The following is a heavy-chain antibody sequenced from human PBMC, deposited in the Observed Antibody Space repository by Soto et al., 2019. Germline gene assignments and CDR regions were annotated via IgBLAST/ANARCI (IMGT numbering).Heavy chain of an antibody. CDR2: ISYDGSNK. CDR1: GFTFSSYA. CDR3: ARVRLSTAVAAYYFDY. J-gene: IGHJ4*02. D-gene: IGHD6-19*01. Sequence: PGGSLRLSCAASGFTFSSYAMHWVRQAPGKGLEWVAVISYDGSNKYYADSVKGRFTISRDNSKNTLYLQMNSLRAEDTAVYYCARVRLSTAVAAYYFDYWGQGTLVTVSS. V-gene: IGHV3-30-3*01.